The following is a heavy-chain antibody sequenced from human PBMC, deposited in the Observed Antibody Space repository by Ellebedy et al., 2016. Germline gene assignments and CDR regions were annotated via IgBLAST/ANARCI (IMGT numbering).Heavy chain of an antibody. CDR2: INNDGSST. Sequence: GESLKISCAASGFTFNRHWIHWVRQAPGKGLVWVSRINNDGSSTKYADSVKGRLTSSRDNAKNTVYLELNSLTVGDTAVYYCARGNDQYYFDYWGQGTLVTVSS. D-gene: IGHD1-1*01. V-gene: IGHV3-74*03. CDR3: ARGNDQYYFDY. J-gene: IGHJ4*02. CDR1: GFTFNRHW.